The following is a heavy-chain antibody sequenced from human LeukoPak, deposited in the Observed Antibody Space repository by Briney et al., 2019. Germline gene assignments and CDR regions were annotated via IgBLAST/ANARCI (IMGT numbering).Heavy chain of an antibody. Sequence: GGSQRLSCAVSGLTFSSYWMSWVRQAPGKGLEWVANIKQDGSERYYVDSVKGRFTISRDNAKNSLYLQMNSLRAEDTAVYYCARGGYSYGVWGQGTLVTVSS. CDR2: IKQDGSER. CDR3: ARGGYSYGV. J-gene: IGHJ4*02. V-gene: IGHV3-7*01. D-gene: IGHD3-10*01. CDR1: GLTFSSYW.